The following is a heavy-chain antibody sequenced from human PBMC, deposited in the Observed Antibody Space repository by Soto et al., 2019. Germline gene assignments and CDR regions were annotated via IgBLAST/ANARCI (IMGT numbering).Heavy chain of an antibody. J-gene: IGHJ4*02. Sequence: ASVKVSCKVSGYTLTELSMHWVRQAPGKGLEWMGGFDPEDGETIYAQKFQGGVTMTEDTSTDTAYMELSSLRSEDTAVYYCATEKYYYDSSGYYEIFDYWGQGTLVTVSS. D-gene: IGHD3-22*01. CDR2: FDPEDGET. V-gene: IGHV1-24*01. CDR3: ATEKYYYDSSGYYEIFDY. CDR1: GYTLTELS.